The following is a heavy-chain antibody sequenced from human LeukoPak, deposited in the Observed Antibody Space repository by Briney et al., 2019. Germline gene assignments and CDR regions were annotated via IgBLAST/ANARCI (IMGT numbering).Heavy chain of an antibody. D-gene: IGHD1-14*01. Sequence: PSETLSLTCTVSGGSISSSYWSWIRQPPGKGLECIGYIYYSGSTNYNPSLKSRVTISVDTSKKQFSLKLSSVTAADTAVYYCARDVTGDPGRFDPWGQGTLVTVSS. V-gene: IGHV4-59*12. CDR1: GGSISSSY. CDR2: IYYSGST. CDR3: ARDVTGDPGRFDP. J-gene: IGHJ5*02.